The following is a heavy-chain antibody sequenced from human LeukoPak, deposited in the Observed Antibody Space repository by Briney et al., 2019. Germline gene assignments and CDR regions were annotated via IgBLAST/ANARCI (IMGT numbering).Heavy chain of an antibody. CDR1: GFTFSSYG. V-gene: IGHV3-23*01. D-gene: IGHD1-1*01. CDR3: AKDSNWAFDY. J-gene: IGHJ4*02. Sequence: GGSLRLSCAASGFTFSSYGMSWVRQAPGKGLEWVSIISGTAFSTYYADSVRGRFTISRDNSKNTLYLQMNSLRAEDAALYYCAKDSNWAFDYWGQGTLVTVSS. CDR2: ISGTAFST.